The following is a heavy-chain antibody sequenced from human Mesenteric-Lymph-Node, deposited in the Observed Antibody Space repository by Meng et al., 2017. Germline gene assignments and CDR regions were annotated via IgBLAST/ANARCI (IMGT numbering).Heavy chain of an antibody. Sequence: GESLKISCAASGFTFSSYAMSWVRQAPGKGLEWVSAISGSGGSTYYADSVKGRFTISRDNSKNTLYLQMNSLRAEDTAVYYCAKLAIYDSSGYYYDPNDAFDIWGQGTMVTVSS. CDR1: GFTFSSYA. CDR2: ISGSGGST. CDR3: AKLAIYDSSGYYYDPNDAFDI. D-gene: IGHD3-22*01. V-gene: IGHV3-23*01. J-gene: IGHJ3*02.